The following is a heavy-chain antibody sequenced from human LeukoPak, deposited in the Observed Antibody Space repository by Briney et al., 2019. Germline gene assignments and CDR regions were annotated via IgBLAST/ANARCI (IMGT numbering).Heavy chain of an antibody. Sequence: PGGSPRLSCTASGFSFDDYGISWVRQAPGKGLEWVSGISWNADSKDYVALVKGRFTVSRDNAKHSLFLQMDSLSAEAPALYYCAREHHCSSATSPTYYCGERAPGSVSS. CDR2: ISWNADSK. V-gene: IGHV3-20*04. J-gene: IGHJ4*02. D-gene: IGHD2-2*01. CDR3: AREHHCSSATSPTYY. CDR1: GFSFDDYG.